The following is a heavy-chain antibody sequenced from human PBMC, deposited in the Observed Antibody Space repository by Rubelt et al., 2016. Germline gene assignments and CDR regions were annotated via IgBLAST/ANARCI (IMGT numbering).Heavy chain of an antibody. J-gene: IGHJ4*02. CDR1: GYTFTSYG. CDR3: ARDRGGYYLDY. V-gene: IGHV1-18*01. D-gene: IGHD2-15*01. Sequence: QVQLVQSRAEVKKPGASVKVSCKASGYTFTSYGISWVRQAPGQGLEWMGWISAYNGNTNYAPKLQGRVTMTTNTSTRKAYMERRSRRSNDTAVYYCARDRGGYYLDYWGQRTLVTVSS. CDR2: ISAYNGNT.